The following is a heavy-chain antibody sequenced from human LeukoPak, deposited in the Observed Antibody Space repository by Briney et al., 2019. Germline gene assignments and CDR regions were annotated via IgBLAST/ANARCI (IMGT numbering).Heavy chain of an antibody. J-gene: IGHJ4*02. CDR2: IKQDGSEK. Sequence: GGSLRLSCAASGFTFSSYWMSWVRQAPGKGLEWVANIKQDGSEKYYVDSVKGRFTISRDSTKNSLFLQMNSLRAEDTAVYYRARVKAAALMAIDYWGQGTLVTVSS. V-gene: IGHV3-7*01. CDR3: ARVKAAALMAIDY. CDR1: GFTFSSYW. D-gene: IGHD6-13*01.